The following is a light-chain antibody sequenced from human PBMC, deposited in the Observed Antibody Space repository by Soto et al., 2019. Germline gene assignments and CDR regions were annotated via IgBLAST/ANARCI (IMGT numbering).Light chain of an antibody. J-gene: IGKJ4*01. V-gene: IGKV3-11*01. CDR2: DAF. CDR3: QQRKDWPLT. CDR1: QTIDNY. Sequence: EIVLTQSPATLSLSPGERATLSCRASQTIDNYLHWYQQTPGQAPRLLIYDAFYRSAGVPARFSGVGSGTDFTLTIISLEPEDFAFYYCQQRKDWPLTFGGGTRVEI.